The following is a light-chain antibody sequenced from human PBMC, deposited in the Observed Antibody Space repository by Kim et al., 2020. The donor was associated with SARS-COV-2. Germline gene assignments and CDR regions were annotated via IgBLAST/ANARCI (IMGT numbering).Light chain of an antibody. CDR2: AAS. CDR1: QSISTY. Sequence: SVGDRVTITCRASQSISTYLNWYQQKPGKAPKLLIFAASSLQSGVPSRFSGSGSGTHFTLTISNLQPEDFATYYCQQSYSTPPITFGQGTRLEIK. V-gene: IGKV1-39*01. J-gene: IGKJ5*01. CDR3: QQSYSTPPIT.